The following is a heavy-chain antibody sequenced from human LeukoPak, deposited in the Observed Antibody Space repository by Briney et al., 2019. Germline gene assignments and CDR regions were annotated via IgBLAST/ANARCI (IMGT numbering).Heavy chain of an antibody. CDR1: GFTFSSYG. Sequence: PGGTLRLSCAASGFTFSSYGMSWVRQAPGKGLEWVSGISGSGGSIYYADSVKGRFTISRDNSKNTLYLQMNSLRAEDTAFYYCAKHAESYGDSVVDYWGQGTLVTVSS. D-gene: IGHD4-17*01. CDR2: ISGSGGSI. CDR3: AKHAESYGDSVVDY. V-gene: IGHV3-23*01. J-gene: IGHJ4*02.